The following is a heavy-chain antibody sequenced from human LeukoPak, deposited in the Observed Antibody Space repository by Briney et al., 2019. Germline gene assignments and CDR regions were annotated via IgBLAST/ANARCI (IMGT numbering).Heavy chain of an antibody. CDR3: ARGAMGGANWFDP. V-gene: IGHV4-31*03. CDR1: GGSISSGGYH. D-gene: IGHD5-18*01. Sequence: PSETLSLTCTVSGGSISSGGYHWSWIRQHPGKGLEWIGYIHYNGNTYYNPSLKSRVTISVDTSKNQFSLKLSSVTAADTAVFYCARGAMGGANWFDPWGQGTLVTVSS. CDR2: IHYNGNT. J-gene: IGHJ5*02.